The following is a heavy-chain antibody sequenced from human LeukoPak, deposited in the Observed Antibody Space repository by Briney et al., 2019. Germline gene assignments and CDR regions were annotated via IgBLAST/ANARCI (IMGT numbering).Heavy chain of an antibody. J-gene: IGHJ6*02. CDR3: ARGKYYDFWSGYYLNGMDV. Sequence: SETLSLTCTVSGGSISSYYWSWIRQPPGKGLEWIGYIYYSGSTNCNPSLKSRVTISVDTSKNQFSLKLSSVTAADTAVYYCARGKYYDFWSGYYLNGMDVWGQGTTVTVSS. D-gene: IGHD3-3*01. CDR2: IYYSGST. CDR1: GGSISSYY. V-gene: IGHV4-59*01.